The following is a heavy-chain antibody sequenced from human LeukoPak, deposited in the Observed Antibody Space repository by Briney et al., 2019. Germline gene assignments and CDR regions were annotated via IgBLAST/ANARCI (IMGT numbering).Heavy chain of an antibody. CDR2: INPSGGSN. CDR1: RYTFTTYY. V-gene: IGHV1-46*01. CDR3: ASSSSGSLDY. Sequence: ASVKVSCKASRYTFTTYYIHWVRQAPGQGLEWMGIINPSGGSNSYAQKFQGRVTMTRDTSTSTVYMYVSSLRPEDTAVYFCASSSSGSLDYWGQGTLVTVSS. D-gene: IGHD3-22*01. J-gene: IGHJ4*02.